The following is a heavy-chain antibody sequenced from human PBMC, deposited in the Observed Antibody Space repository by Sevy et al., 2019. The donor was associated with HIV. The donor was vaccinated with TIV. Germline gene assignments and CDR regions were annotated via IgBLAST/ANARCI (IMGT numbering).Heavy chain of an antibody. V-gene: IGHV4-38-2*01. CDR3: ARCRDGYDNYYYYMDV. CDR2: IYHSGST. CDR1: GYSISSGYY. J-gene: IGHJ6*03. D-gene: IGHD5-12*01. Sequence: SETLSLTCAVSGYSISSGYYWGWIRQPPGKGLEWIGSIYHSGSTYYNPSLKRRVTISVDTSKNQFSLKLSSVTAADTAVYYCARCRDGYDNYYYYMDVWGKGTTVTVSS.